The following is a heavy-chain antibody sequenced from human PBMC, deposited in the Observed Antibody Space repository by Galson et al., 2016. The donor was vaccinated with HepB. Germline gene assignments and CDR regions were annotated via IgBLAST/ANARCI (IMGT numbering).Heavy chain of an antibody. J-gene: IGHJ3*01. Sequence: SLRLSCAASGFSFSASALHWVRQAPGKGLEWVGRIRSRRNNYATSFGAAVKGRFNISRDDSKNMAYLQMNSLKPEDTAVYYCTRLAGGDAGGIWGPGTMVTV. D-gene: IGHD6-19*01. CDR3: TRLAGGDAGGI. V-gene: IGHV3-73*01. CDR1: GFSFSASA. CDR2: IRSRRNNYAT.